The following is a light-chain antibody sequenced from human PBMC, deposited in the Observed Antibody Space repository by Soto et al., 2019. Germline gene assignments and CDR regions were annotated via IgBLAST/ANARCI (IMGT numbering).Light chain of an antibody. CDR2: DAS. CDR1: QSITIW. CDR3: QQYKSYSWT. Sequence: DIQMTQSPSTLSASVGDRVTITCRASQSITIWLAWYQQKPGKAPKVLIYDASSLKSGVPSRFSGSGSGTEFTLTISSLQPDDFATYYCQQYKSYSWTFGQGTKVDIK. V-gene: IGKV1-5*01. J-gene: IGKJ1*01.